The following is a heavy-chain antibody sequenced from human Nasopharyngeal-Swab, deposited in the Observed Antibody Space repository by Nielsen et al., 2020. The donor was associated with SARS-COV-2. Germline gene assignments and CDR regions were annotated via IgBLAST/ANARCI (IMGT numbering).Heavy chain of an antibody. CDR1: GFTFTSYA. D-gene: IGHD2-15*01. CDR3: AKDSGAGFCDGGSCFPTNH. CDR2: MSGTGDNT. V-gene: IGHV3-23*01. J-gene: IGHJ5*02. Sequence: GESLKISCAASGFTFTSYAMNWVRQAPGKGLEWVSGMSGTGDNTYYADSVKGRFTISRDSSENTLYLQMNSLRAEDTAVYYCAKDSGAGFCDGGSCFPTNHWGQGTLVTVSS.